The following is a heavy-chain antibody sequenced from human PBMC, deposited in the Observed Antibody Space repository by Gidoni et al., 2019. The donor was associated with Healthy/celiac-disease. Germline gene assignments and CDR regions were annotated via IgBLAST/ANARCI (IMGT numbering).Heavy chain of an antibody. V-gene: IGHV1-46*01. CDR2: INPSGGST. J-gene: IGHJ4*02. Sequence: QVQLVQSGAAVTKPGASVKVSCKASGYTFTSYYMHWVRQVPGKGLEWMGIINPSGGSTSYAQKFQGRVTMTRDTTTSTVYMELSSLRSEDTAVYYCARDARGAAAVVWGQGTLVTVSS. CDR3: ARDARGAAAVV. D-gene: IGHD6-13*01. CDR1: GYTFTSYY.